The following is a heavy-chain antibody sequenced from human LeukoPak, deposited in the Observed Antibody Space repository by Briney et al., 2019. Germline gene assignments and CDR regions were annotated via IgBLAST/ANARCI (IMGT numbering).Heavy chain of an antibody. J-gene: IGHJ4*02. D-gene: IGHD3-3*01. CDR3: ARGADYDFWSGYSPLDY. CDR2: ISSSSSYI. V-gene: IGHV3-21*01. CDR1: GFTFSSYG. Sequence: GGSLRLSCAASGFTFSSYGMHWVRQAPGKGLEWVSSISSSSSYIYYADSVKGRFTISRDNAKNSLYLQMNSLRAEDTAVYYCARGADYDFWSGYSPLDYWGQGTLVTVSS.